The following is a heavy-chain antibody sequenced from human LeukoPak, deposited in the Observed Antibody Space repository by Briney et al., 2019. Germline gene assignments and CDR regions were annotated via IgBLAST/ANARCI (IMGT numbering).Heavy chain of an antibody. CDR1: GFTFNSYS. V-gene: IGHV3-48*01. Sequence: GGSLRLSCAASGFTFNSYSMNWVRQAPGKGLEWVSYISSSSSTIYYADSVKGRFTISRDNAKNSLYLQMNSLRAEDTAVYYCARDRIEQQRTLGRSSNYYYYYYMDVWGKGTTVTVSS. CDR3: ARDRIEQQRTLGRSSNYYYYYYMDV. CDR2: ISSSSSTI. D-gene: IGHD6-13*01. J-gene: IGHJ6*03.